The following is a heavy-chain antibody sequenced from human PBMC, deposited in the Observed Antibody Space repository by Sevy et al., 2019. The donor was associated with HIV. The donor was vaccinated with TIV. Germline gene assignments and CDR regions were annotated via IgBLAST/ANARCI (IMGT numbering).Heavy chain of an antibody. CDR2: IRNKADSYTT. Sequence: GGSLRLSCAASGFTFSDHYMEWVRQAPGKGLEWVGRIRNKADSYTTEYAASVKGRFNISRDDSKNSLYLLMNSLKTEDTAVYYCATQAGIAAAGRVFDYWGQGTLVTVSS. J-gene: IGHJ4*02. V-gene: IGHV3-72*01. CDR3: ATQAGIAAAGRVFDY. D-gene: IGHD6-13*01. CDR1: GFTFSDHY.